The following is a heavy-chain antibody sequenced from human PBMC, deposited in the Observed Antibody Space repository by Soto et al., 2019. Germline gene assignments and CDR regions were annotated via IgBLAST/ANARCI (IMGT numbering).Heavy chain of an antibody. CDR2: IYYSWST. J-gene: IGHJ6*02. V-gene: IGHV4-59*01. CDR3: ARQRGYSGYERYYYYGMDV. CDR1: GGFISSYY. D-gene: IGHD5-12*01. Sequence: SETLSLTCTVSGGFISSYYWSCIRQPPGKGLEWIGYIYYSWSTNYNPSLKSRVTISVDTSKKKFSLKLSSVTAADTAVYYCARQRGYSGYERYYYYGMDVWGQGTTVTVYS.